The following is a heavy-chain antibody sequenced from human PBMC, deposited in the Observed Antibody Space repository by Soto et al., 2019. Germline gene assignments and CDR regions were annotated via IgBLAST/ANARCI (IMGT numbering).Heavy chain of an antibody. D-gene: IGHD6-6*01. Sequence: DVQLVESGGGLVQPGRSLRLSCAASGFTFDDYAMHWVRQAPGKGLEWVSGISWNSGSIGYADSVKGRFTISRDNAKNSLYLQMNSLRAEDTALYYCAKDKLGSSSGAFDIWGRGTMVTVSS. CDR3: AKDKLGSSSGAFDI. J-gene: IGHJ3*02. CDR2: ISWNSGSI. V-gene: IGHV3-9*01. CDR1: GFTFDDYA.